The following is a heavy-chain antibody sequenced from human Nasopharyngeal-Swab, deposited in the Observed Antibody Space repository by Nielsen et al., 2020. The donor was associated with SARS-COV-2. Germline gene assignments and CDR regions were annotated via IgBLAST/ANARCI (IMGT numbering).Heavy chain of an antibody. J-gene: IGHJ6*03. CDR3: ARARGAYGDYYYYYYTDV. CDR1: GDSVSSSSAA. Sequence: SCAISGDSVSSSSAAWDWIRPSPSRGLEWLGRTYYRSKWYNDYAVSVKSRITINPDTSKNQVSLHLNSVTPEDTAVYYCARARGAYGDYYYYYYTDVWGKGTTVTVSS. D-gene: IGHD4-17*01. CDR2: TYYRSKWYN. V-gene: IGHV6-1*01.